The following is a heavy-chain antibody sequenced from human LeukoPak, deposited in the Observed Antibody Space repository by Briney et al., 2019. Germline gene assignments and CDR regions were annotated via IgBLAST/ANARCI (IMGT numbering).Heavy chain of an antibody. V-gene: IGHV3-7*04. CDR2: VKQDGSEQ. CDR1: GFNFGNYW. J-gene: IGHJ4*02. D-gene: IGHD3-22*01. CDR3: VTGTFLNDRSQYRHFDR. Sequence: PGGSLRLSCGGSGFNFGNYWMTWVRQAPGKGLEWVAHVKQDGSEQSLVDSVKGRFTISRDNAKNSLYLQMNSLRAEDTALYYCVTGTFLNDRSQYRHFDRWGQGTLVSVSS.